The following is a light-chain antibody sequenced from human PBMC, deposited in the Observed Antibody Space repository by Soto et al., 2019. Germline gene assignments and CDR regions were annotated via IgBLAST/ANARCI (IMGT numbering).Light chain of an antibody. CDR1: QSISSN. V-gene: IGKV3-15*01. Sequence: EIVMTQSPATLSVSPGERATLSCRASQSISSNLAWYQQKPGQAPRVLIYGASTRATGIPATFSGSGSGTEFTLTISRLQSEDFAVYYCQQYNIWPFTFGPGTKVDIK. J-gene: IGKJ3*01. CDR3: QQYNIWPFT. CDR2: GAS.